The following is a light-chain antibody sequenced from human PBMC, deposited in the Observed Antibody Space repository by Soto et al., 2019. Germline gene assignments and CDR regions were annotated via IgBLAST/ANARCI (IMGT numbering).Light chain of an antibody. V-gene: IGKV3-20*01. CDR2: GAS. CDR3: QQYVSKTT. CDR1: QSLAGNY. Sequence: DIGLTQSPGTLSLSPGETATLSCRASQSLAGNYLAWYQQKPGQAPRLLISGASSRATGIPDRFSGSGSGTDFTLTISGLEPEDFAVYYCQQYVSKTTFGPGTKVDIK. J-gene: IGKJ3*01.